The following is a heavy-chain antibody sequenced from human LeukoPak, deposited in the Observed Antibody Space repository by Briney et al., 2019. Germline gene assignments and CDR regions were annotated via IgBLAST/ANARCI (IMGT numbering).Heavy chain of an antibody. CDR1: GGSISSNNW. J-gene: IGHJ4*02. CDR2: IDHSGTT. D-gene: IGHD3-10*01. Sequence: SGTLSLTCAVSGGSISSNNWWSWVRQAPGKGLEWIGEIDHSGTTNYKSSLKSRVTISADTSKNEFSLKLSSVTAADTAVYYCARQEKKGGSGSSAYYFDSWGRGTLVTVSS. CDR3: ARQEKKGGSGSSAYYFDS. V-gene: IGHV4-4*02.